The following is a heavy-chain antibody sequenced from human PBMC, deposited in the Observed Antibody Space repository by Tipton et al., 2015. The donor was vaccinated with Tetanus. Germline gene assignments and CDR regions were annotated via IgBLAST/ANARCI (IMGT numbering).Heavy chain of an antibody. J-gene: IGHJ4*02. V-gene: IGHV3-74*01. D-gene: IGHD4-23*01. Sequence: SLRLSCAASEFSFSSYWMHWVRQVPGRGLVWVSRINSDGSSTDYADSVKGRFTIPRDNGKNTLYLQMDSLRAEDTAVYYCAGDGSYGGTLISDYWGQGTQVTVSS. CDR2: INSDGSST. CDR1: EFSFSSYW. CDR3: AGDGSYGGTLISDY.